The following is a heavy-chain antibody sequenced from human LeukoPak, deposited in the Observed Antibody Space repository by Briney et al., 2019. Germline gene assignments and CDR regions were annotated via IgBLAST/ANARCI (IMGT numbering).Heavy chain of an antibody. CDR3: ARGYCSGGSCYHAFDI. CDR2: ISHSGST. CDR1: GGSISSSNW. V-gene: IGHV4-4*02. J-gene: IGHJ3*02. Sequence: SGTLSLTCAVSGGSISSSNWWSWVRQPPGKGLEWIGEISHSGSTNYKPSLKSRVTILVDKSKKQFSLKLSSVTAADTAVYYCARGYCSGGSCYHAFDIWGQGTMVTVSS. D-gene: IGHD2-15*01.